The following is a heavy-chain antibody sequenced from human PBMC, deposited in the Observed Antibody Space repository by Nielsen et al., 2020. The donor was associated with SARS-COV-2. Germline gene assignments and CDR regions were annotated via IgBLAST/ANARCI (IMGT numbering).Heavy chain of an antibody. Sequence: SETLSLTCAVYGGSFSDYHWTWIRQPSGKDLEWIGEISRSGGTNYNPSLQSRVTISEDTSKNQFSLQLHSVIAADTAVYYCARSGYSPDAFDIWGQGTMVTVSS. CDR1: GGSFSDYH. D-gene: IGHD3-3*01. CDR3: ARSGYSPDAFDI. CDR2: ISRSGGT. V-gene: IGHV4-34*01. J-gene: IGHJ3*02.